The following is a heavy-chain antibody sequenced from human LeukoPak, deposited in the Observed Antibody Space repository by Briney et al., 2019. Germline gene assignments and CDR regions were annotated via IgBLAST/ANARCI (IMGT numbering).Heavy chain of an antibody. CDR1: GGSISSYY. CDR3: ARDREGYCSGGSCYQGVRWYFDL. J-gene: IGHJ2*01. V-gene: IGHV4-59*12. CDR2: IYYSGST. Sequence: SETLSLTCTVSGGSISSYYWSWIRQPPGKGLEWIGYIYYSGSTNYNPSLKSRVTISVDKSKNQFSLKLSSVTAADTAVYYCARDREGYCSGGSCYQGVRWYFDLWGRGTLVTVSS. D-gene: IGHD2-15*01.